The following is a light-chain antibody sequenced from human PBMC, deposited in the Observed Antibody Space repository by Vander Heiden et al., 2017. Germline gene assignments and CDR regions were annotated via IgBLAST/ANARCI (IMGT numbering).Light chain of an antibody. Sequence: DIQMTQSPSTLSASVGDRVTITCRASQSISSWLAWYQQKPGKAPKLLIYKASSLESGVPSRFSGSGSGTEFTLTISSLQPDDFATYYCLQDTSYPLTFGGGTKVEIK. V-gene: IGKV1-5*03. J-gene: IGKJ4*01. CDR3: LQDTSYPLT. CDR2: KAS. CDR1: QSISSW.